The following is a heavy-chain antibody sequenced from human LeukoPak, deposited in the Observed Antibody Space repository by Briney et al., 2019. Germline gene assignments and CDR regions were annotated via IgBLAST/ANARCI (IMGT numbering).Heavy chain of an antibody. CDR2: INHSGST. V-gene: IGHV4-34*01. CDR3: ATPSSIAARGAFDI. CDR1: GGSISSYY. Sequence: SETLSLTCTVSGGSISSYYWSWIRQPPGKGLEWIGEINHSGSTNYNPSLKSRVTILLDTSKNQFSLRLTSVTAADTAVYYCATPSSIAARGAFDIWGQGTMVTVSS. J-gene: IGHJ3*02. D-gene: IGHD6-6*01.